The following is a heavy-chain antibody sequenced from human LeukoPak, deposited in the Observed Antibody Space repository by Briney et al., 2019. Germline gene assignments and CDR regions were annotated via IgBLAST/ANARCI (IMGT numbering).Heavy chain of an antibody. CDR3: ARGITVFGVVATTYFDY. CDR2: IDYSGRP. D-gene: IGHD3-3*01. CDR1: GGSISSGTYY. Sequence: PSQTLSLTCTVSGGSISSGTYYYNWIRQHPGKGLEWIGHIDYSGRPYYTPSLRRRLTISGDTSNNQFSLKLTSVTAADSALYFCARGITVFGVVATTYFDYWGQGILVTVSS. V-gene: IGHV4-31*03. J-gene: IGHJ4*02.